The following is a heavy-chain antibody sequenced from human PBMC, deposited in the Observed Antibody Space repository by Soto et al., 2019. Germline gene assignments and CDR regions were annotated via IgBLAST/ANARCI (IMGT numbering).Heavy chain of an antibody. CDR1: GESISSSSYY. D-gene: IGHD2-21*02. CDR3: ARQRTTVVTQAYFDH. V-gene: IGHV4-39*01. CDR2: IYYSGRT. J-gene: IGHJ4*02. Sequence: PSETLSLTFIVSGESISSSSYYWGWIRQPPGKGLEWIGSIYYSGRTYYNPSLKSRVTISIDTSKNQFSLKLSTVTATDTAVYYCARQRTTVVTQAYFDHWGQGALVTVSS.